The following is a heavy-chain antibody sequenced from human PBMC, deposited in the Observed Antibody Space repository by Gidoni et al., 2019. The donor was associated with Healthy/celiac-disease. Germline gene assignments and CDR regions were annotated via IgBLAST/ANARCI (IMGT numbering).Heavy chain of an antibody. V-gene: IGHV3-49*03. CDR2: IRSKAYGGTT. D-gene: IGHD2-2*01. CDR3: TRAPSVPAARWRGWFDP. CDR1: GFTFGDYA. Sequence: EVQLVESGGGLVQPGRSLRLSCTASGFTFGDYAMSWFRQAPGKGLEWVGFIRSKAYGGTTEYAASVKGRFTISRDDSKSIAYLQMNSLKTEDTAVYYCTRAPSVPAARWRGWFDPWGQGTLVTVSS. J-gene: IGHJ5*02.